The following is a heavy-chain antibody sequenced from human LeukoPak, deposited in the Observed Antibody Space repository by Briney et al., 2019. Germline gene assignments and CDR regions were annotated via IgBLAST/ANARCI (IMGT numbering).Heavy chain of an antibody. V-gene: IGHV3-23*05. Sequence: YTDSVKGRFTISRDNSKNTLYLQMNSLRADDTAVYYCAKGGLAANDYWGQGTLVTVSS. J-gene: IGHJ4*02. D-gene: IGHD6-13*01. CDR3: AKGGLAANDY.